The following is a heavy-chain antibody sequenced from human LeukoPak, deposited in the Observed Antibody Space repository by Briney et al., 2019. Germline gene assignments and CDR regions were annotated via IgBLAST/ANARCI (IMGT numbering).Heavy chain of an antibody. CDR3: AKDFGRNLGGPGY. V-gene: IGHV3-23*01. CDR2: ISDNGGRT. J-gene: IGHJ4*02. CDR1: GFTFSTYT. D-gene: IGHD3-10*01. Sequence: GGPLRLSCAASGFTFSTYTMAWVRQAPGWGLEWVSGISDNGGRTYYADSVKGRFAISRDDSKSTLYLQMNSLRGEDTAVYYCAKDFGRNLGGPGYWGRGTRVIVSS.